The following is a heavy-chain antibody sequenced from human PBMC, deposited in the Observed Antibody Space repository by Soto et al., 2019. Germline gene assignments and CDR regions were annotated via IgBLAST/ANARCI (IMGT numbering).Heavy chain of an antibody. CDR2: IYYSGST. Sequence: QLQLQESGPGLVKPSETLSLTCTVSGGSISSSSYYWGWIRQPPGKGLEWIGSIYYSGSTYYNPSLKSRVPISVDTSQNQFSLKLSSVTAADTAVYYCARSYGDYGPFRNNWFDPWGQGTLVTVSS. J-gene: IGHJ5*02. D-gene: IGHD4-17*01. CDR1: GGSISSSSYY. CDR3: ARSYGDYGPFRNNWFDP. V-gene: IGHV4-39*01.